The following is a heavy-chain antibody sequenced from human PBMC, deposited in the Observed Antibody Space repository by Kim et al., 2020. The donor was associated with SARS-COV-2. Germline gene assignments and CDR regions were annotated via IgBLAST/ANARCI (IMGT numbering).Heavy chain of an antibody. CDR3: ARDLGPVYYDSSGYYSHYYYYGMDV. V-gene: IGHV4-34*01. CDR2: INHSGST. D-gene: IGHD3-22*01. J-gene: IGHJ6*02. CDR1: GGSFSGYY. Sequence: SETLSLTCAVYGGSFSGYYWSWIRQPPGKGLEWIGEINHSGSTNYNPSLKSRVTISVDTSKNQFSLKLSSVTAADTAVYYCARDLGPVYYDSSGYYSHYYYYGMDVWGQGTTVTVSS.